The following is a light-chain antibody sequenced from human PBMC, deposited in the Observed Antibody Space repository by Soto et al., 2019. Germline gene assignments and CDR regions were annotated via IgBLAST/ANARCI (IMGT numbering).Light chain of an antibody. CDR2: GAS. CDR1: QSVSSSY. V-gene: IGKV3-20*01. J-gene: IGKJ4*01. Sequence: IGLTQSPGTPSLPPGVRATLSCRASQSVSSSYLAWYQQKPGQAPRLLIYGASSRATGIPDRFSGSGSGTDFTLTISRLDPEDFAVYYCQQYGSPFGGGTKVDI. CDR3: QQYGSP.